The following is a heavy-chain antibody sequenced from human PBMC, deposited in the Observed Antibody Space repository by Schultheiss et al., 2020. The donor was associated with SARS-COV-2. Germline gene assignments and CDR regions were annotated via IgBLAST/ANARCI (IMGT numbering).Heavy chain of an antibody. D-gene: IGHD1-26*01. Sequence: GGSLRLSCKGSGYSFTSYWIGWVRQMPGKGLEWMGIIYPGDSDTRYSPSFRGQVTISADNSINTAYLHWRSLKASDTALYYCARLEWELLCMDVWGQGTTVTVSS. V-gene: IGHV5-51*01. CDR3: ARLEWELLCMDV. J-gene: IGHJ6*02. CDR2: IYPGDSDT. CDR1: GYSFTSYW.